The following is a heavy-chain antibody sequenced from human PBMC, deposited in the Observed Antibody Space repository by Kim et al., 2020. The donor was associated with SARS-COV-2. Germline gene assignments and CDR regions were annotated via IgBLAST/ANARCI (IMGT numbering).Heavy chain of an antibody. J-gene: IGHJ4*02. CDR1: GYTFTSYG. D-gene: IGHD3-22*01. CDR2: ISAYTGNT. V-gene: IGHV1-18*01. CDR3: ARAARLYYYDSSGYPYYFDD. Sequence: ASVKVSCKASGYTFTSYGISWVRQAPGQGLEWMGWISAYTGNTNYAQKLQGRVTMTTDTSTSTAYMELRSLRSDDTAVYYCARAARLYYYDSSGYPYYFDDWGQGTPVTVSS.